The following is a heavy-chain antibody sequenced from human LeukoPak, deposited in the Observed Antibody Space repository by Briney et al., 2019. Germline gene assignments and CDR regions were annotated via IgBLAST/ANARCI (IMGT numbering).Heavy chain of an antibody. Sequence: PGGSLRLSCTGSGFTFSDYWMTWARQAPGKGLEWVANLRPDGSGKYYVDSVKGRFTISRDNAKKLVYLQMNSLRAEDTAVYYCERDAYDDASESWGQGTLVTVSS. V-gene: IGHV3-7*01. D-gene: IGHD3-3*01. J-gene: IGHJ5*02. CDR3: ERDAYDDASES. CDR1: GFTFSDYW. CDR2: LRPDGSGK.